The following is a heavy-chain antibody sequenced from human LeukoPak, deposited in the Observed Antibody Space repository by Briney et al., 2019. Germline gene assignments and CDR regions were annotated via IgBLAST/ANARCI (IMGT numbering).Heavy chain of an antibody. V-gene: IGHV4-39*01. CDR2: MYYSGST. J-gene: IGHJ5*02. Sequence: PSETLSLTCSVSGGSIATRNYYWGWIRQPPGKGLEWIASMYYSGSTSYNPSLNNRVTISVDTSKNQFSVKLRSVTAADTAVYYCASQQRNIRPSGSGYIAYAQKIDPWGQGTLVTVSS. D-gene: IGHD5-12*01. CDR1: GGSIATRNYY. CDR3: ASQQRNIRPSGSGYIAYAQKIDP.